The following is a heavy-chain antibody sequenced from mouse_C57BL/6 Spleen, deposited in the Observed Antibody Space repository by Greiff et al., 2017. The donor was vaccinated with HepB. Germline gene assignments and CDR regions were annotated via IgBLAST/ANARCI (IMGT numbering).Heavy chain of an antibody. CDR1: GYTFTDYY. J-gene: IGHJ3*01. D-gene: IGHD1-1*01. V-gene: IGHV1-76*01. CDR2: IYPGSGNT. CDR3: ATGITTVVEGWFAY. Sequence: QVTLKESGAELVRPGASVKLSCKASGYTFTDYYINWVKQRPGQGLEWIARIYPGSGNTYYNEKFKGKATLTAEKSSSTAYMQLSSLTSEDSAVYFCATGITTVVEGWFAYWGQGTLVTVSA.